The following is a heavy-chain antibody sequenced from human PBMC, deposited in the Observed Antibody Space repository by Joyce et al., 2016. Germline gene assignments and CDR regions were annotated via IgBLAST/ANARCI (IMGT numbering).Heavy chain of an antibody. Sequence: QLVESGGGVVKAGGSLRLSCEASGSTFSSSSRSWFRQAPGKGLECVAAISATSYYIFHVETVRGRFTVSRDNAKKTLYLQMNSLRAEDSAVFYCARGGISYYYAMDVWGQGTTVTVSS. J-gene: IGHJ6*02. CDR3: ARGGISYYYAMDV. V-gene: IGHV3-21*01. CDR1: GSTFSSSS. CDR2: ISATSYYI. D-gene: IGHD3-16*01.